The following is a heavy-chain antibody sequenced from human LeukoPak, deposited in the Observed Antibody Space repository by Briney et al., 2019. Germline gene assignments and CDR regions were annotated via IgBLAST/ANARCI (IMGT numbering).Heavy chain of an antibody. D-gene: IGHD1-7*01. CDR3: ARGTTNQGFF. J-gene: IGHJ4*02. V-gene: IGHV3-23*01. Sequence: GGSLRLSCAASGFTFSTYAISWVRQAPGQGLEWVSSISGGGGSTYYADSVKGRFTISRDNSKNTLYLQMNSLRAEDTALYYCARGTTNQGFFWGRGTLITVSS. CDR1: GFTFSTYA. CDR2: ISGGGGST.